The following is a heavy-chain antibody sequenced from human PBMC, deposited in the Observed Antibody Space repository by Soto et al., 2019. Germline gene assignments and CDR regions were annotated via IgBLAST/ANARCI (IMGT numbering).Heavy chain of an antibody. J-gene: IGHJ3*02. D-gene: IGHD3-3*01. CDR1: GFTFGDYA. Sequence: GGSLRLSCTASGFTFGDYAMSWVRQAPGKGLEWVGFIRSKAYGGTTEYAASVKGRFTISRDDSKSIAYLQMNSLKTEDTAVYYCTRDYSLKNYDFWSGYYTGDAFDIWAKGQWSPSPQ. V-gene: IGHV3-49*04. CDR2: IRSKAYGGTT. CDR3: TRDYSLKNYDFWSGYYTGDAFDI.